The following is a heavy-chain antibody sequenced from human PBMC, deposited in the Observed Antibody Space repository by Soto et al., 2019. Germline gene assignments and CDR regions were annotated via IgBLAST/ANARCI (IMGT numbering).Heavy chain of an antibody. CDR3: ASKVGPRAWWFWFDP. CDR2: IYHSGST. D-gene: IGHD2-15*01. CDR1: GGSISSSNW. V-gene: IGHV4-4*02. Sequence: QVQLQESGPGLVKPSGTLSLTCAVSGGSISSSNWWSWVRQPPGKGLEWIGEIYHSGSTNYNPSLKSRVTISVDKSKNQFSLKLSSVTAADTAVYYCASKVGPRAWWFWFDPWGQGTLVTVSS. J-gene: IGHJ5*02.